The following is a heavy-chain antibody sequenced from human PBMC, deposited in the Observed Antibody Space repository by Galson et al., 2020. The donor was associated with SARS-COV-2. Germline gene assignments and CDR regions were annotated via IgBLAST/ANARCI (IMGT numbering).Heavy chain of an antibody. CDR1: GFTFSSYA. Sequence: GESLKISCAASGFTFSSYAMSWVRQAPGKGLEWVSAISGSGGSTYYADSVKGRFTISRDNSKNTLYLQMNSLRAEDTAVYYCAKDKAYCSGGSCYGDAFDIWGQGTMVTVSS. J-gene: IGHJ3*02. D-gene: IGHD2-15*01. CDR2: ISGSGGST. V-gene: IGHV3-23*01. CDR3: AKDKAYCSGGSCYGDAFDI.